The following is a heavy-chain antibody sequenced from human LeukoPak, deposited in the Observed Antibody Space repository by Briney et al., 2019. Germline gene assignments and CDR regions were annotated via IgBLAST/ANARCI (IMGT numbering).Heavy chain of an antibody. CDR1: GFTFSSYG. CDR3: AKDINYYDSSGYYF. Sequence: GRSLRLSCAASGFTFSSYGMHWVRRAPGKGLEWVAVISYDGSNKYYADSVKGRFTISRDNSKNTLYLQMNSLRAEDTAVYYCAKDINYYDSSGYYFWGQGTLVTVSS. D-gene: IGHD3-22*01. J-gene: IGHJ4*02. V-gene: IGHV3-30*18. CDR2: ISYDGSNK.